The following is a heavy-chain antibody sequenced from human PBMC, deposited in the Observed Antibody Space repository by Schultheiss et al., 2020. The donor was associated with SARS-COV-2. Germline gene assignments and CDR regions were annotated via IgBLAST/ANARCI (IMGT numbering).Heavy chain of an antibody. D-gene: IGHD3-3*01. J-gene: IGHJ6*02. CDR3: ARMNYDFWSGHYTYHYYYYGMDV. CDR2: ISGSGGST. CDR1: GFTFSSYA. V-gene: IGHV3-23*01. Sequence: GESLKISCAASGFTFSSYAMSWVRQAPGKGLEWVSAISGSGGSTYYADSVKGRFTVSRDNSKNTLYLQMNSLRPEDTSVYYCARMNYDFWSGHYTYHYYYYGMDVWGQGTTVTVSS.